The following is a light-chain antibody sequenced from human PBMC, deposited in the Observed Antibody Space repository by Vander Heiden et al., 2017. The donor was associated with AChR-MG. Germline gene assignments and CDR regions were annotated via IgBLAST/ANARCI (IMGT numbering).Light chain of an antibody. CDR2: QES. CDR3: QAWDSSTVV. J-gene: IGLJ2*01. Sequence: SYELTQPPSVSVSPGQTASITCSGDKLGDKYACWYQQKPGQSPVLVIYQESKRPSGIPERFSGSNSGNTATLTISGTQAMDEADYYCQAWDSSTVVFGGGTKLTGL. CDR1: KLGDKY. V-gene: IGLV3-1*01.